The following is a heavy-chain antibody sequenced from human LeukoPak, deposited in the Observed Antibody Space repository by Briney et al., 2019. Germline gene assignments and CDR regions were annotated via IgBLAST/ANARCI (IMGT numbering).Heavy chain of an antibody. J-gene: IGHJ4*02. CDR3: AKGEGSSSWYIGYFDY. CDR2: IYTGGST. D-gene: IGHD2-2*02. V-gene: IGHV3-53*01. Sequence: GGSLRLSCAASGFTVSSNYMTWVRQAPGKGLEWVSFIYTGGSTYYADSVKGRFTISRDNSKNTLYLQMSSLRVEDTAVYYCAKGEGSSSWYIGYFDYWGQGTLVTVSS. CDR1: GFTVSSNY.